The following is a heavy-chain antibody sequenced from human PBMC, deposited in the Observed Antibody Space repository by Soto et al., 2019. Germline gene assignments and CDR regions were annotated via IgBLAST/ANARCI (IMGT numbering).Heavy chain of an antibody. CDR3: ESSKFPFWQQIDT. CDR2: IIPIFGTA. J-gene: IGHJ5*02. D-gene: IGHD3-3*01. Sequence: ALMKVSCKESGGTFSSSAISLVRPAPGQGLEWMGGIIPIFGTANYAQKFQGRVTITADESTSTAYMELSSLRSEDKAVYYCESSKFPFWQQIDTWGQGTLVTVSS. V-gene: IGHV1-69*13. CDR1: GGTFSSSA.